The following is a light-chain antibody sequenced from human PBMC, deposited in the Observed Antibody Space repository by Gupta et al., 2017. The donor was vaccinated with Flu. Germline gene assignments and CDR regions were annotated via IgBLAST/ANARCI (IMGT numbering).Light chain of an antibody. CDR3: QQRSNWPLLT. Sequence: EIVLTQSPATLSLSPGERATLSCRASQSVSSYLAWYQQKPGQAPRLLIYDASNRATGIPARFSGSGSGTDFTLTISSREPEDFAVYYCQQRSNWPLLTFGGGTXVEIK. CDR2: DAS. V-gene: IGKV3-11*01. CDR1: QSVSSY. J-gene: IGKJ4*01.